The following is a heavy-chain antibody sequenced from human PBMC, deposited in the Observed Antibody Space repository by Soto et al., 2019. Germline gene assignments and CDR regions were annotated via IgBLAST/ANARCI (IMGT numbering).Heavy chain of an antibody. J-gene: IGHJ4*02. D-gene: IGHD4-4*01. CDR1: GFTFSNHW. Sequence: GGSLRLSCGASGFTFSNHWMHWVRQTPGKGLVWVSRTNSDGSSTSYADSVKGRFTISRDNGKNTLYLQMNSLRAEDKTLYHYARTGKGAPTVTYFDSWGRVSLVTVSS. V-gene: IGHV3-74*01. CDR2: TNSDGSST. CDR3: ARTGKGAPTVTYFDS.